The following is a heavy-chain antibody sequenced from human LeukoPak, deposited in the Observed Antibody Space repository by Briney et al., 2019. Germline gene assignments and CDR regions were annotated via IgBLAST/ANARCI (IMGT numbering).Heavy chain of an antibody. Sequence: PGGSLRLSCAASGFTFSSYNLNWVRQAPGKGLEWVSYISSSSGTIYYADSVKGRFTIFRDNAKNSLYLQMNSLRAEDTAVYYCARGGDPDYWGQGTLVTVSS. CDR1: GFTFSSYN. CDR2: ISSSSGTI. CDR3: ARGGDPDY. J-gene: IGHJ4*02. D-gene: IGHD2-21*02. V-gene: IGHV3-48*04.